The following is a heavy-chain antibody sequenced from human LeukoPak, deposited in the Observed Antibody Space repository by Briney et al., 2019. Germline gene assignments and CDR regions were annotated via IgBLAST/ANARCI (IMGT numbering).Heavy chain of an antibody. D-gene: IGHD2-15*01. V-gene: IGHV3-23*01. CDR2: ISGSGGST. J-gene: IGHJ4*02. CDR1: GFTFSSYA. CDR3: AKAGLAAIVFYFDY. Sequence: GGSLRLSCAASGFTFSSYAMSWVRQAPGKVLEWVSAISGSGGSTYYADSVKGRFTISRDNSKNTLYLQMNSLRAEDTAVYYCAKAGLAAIVFYFDYWGQGTLVTVSS.